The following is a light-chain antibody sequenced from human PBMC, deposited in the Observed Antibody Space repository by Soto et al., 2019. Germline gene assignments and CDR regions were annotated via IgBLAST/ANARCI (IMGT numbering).Light chain of an antibody. CDR3: QVWDSSSDHVV. V-gene: IGLV3-21*04. CDR2: YDS. CDR1: NIGSKS. J-gene: IGLJ2*01. Sequence: SYELTQPPSVSVAPGKTARITCGGNNIGSKSVHWYQQKPGQAPVLVIYYDSDRPSGIPERISGSNSGNTATLTISRVEAGYEADYYCQVWDSSSDHVVFCGGTKLTVL.